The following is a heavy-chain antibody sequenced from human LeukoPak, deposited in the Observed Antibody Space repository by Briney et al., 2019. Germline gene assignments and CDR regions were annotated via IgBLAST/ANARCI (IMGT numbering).Heavy chain of an antibody. CDR3: AKGTAESSGWYEGYFDY. J-gene: IGHJ4*02. V-gene: IGHV3-23*01. CDR1: GFSFDTYA. CDR2: ISGSGGST. Sequence: PGRSLRLSCAASGFSFDTYAMHWVRQAPGQGLEWVSAISGSGGSTYYADSVKGRFTISRDNSKNTLYLQMNSLRAEDTAVYYCAKGTAESSGWYEGYFDYWGQGTLVTVSS. D-gene: IGHD6-13*01.